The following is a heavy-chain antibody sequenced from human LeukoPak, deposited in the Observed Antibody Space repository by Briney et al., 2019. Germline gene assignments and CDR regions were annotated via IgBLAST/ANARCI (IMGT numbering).Heavy chain of an antibody. CDR1: GGSVSSGSYY. J-gene: IGHJ6*02. D-gene: IGHD1-26*01. CDR3: ARIRRFVGATAGMDV. V-gene: IGHV4-61*01. CDR2: IYYSGST. Sequence: SQTLSLTCTVSGGSVSSGSYYWSWIRQPPGKGLEWIGYIYYSGSTNYNPSLKSRVTISIDTSKNQFSLKLSSVTAADTAVYYCARIRRFVGATAGMDVWGQGTTVTVSS.